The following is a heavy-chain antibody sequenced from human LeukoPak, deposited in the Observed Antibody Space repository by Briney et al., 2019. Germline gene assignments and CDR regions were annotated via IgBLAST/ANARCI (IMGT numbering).Heavy chain of an antibody. J-gene: IGHJ4*02. V-gene: IGHV4-39*01. CDR1: GDSISTDNYF. Sequence: PSETLSLTCTVSGDSISTDNYFWSWIRQPPGKGLEWIGTIFYRGKTYYNPSLRSRVSLSVDTSKNQFSLGLRSVTAADTAVYYWARHPSGSAFDFWGQGTLVTVSS. CDR2: IFYRGKT. CDR3: ARHPSGSAFDF. D-gene: IGHD3-3*01.